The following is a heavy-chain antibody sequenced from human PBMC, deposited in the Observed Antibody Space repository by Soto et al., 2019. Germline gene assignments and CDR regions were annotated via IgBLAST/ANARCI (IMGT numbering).Heavy chain of an antibody. CDR1: GGTFSSYT. D-gene: IGHD3-10*01. CDR2: IIPILGIA. V-gene: IGHV1-69*02. J-gene: IGHJ4*02. CDR3: ARARPYYGSGSYYNVLSDY. Sequence: SVKVSCKASGGTFSSYTISWVRQAPGQGLEWMGRIIPILGIANYAQKFQGRVTITADKSTSTAYMELSSLRSEDTAVYYCARARPYYGSGSYYNVLSDYWGQGTLVTVSS.